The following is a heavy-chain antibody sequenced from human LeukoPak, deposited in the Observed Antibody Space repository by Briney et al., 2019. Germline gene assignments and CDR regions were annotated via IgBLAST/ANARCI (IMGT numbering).Heavy chain of an antibody. J-gene: IGHJ2*01. D-gene: IGHD2-2*01. V-gene: IGHV4-31*03. CDR1: GGSISSSSYY. Sequence: KASETLSLTCTVSGGSISSSSYYWSWIRQHPGKGLEWIGYIYYSGSTYYNPSLRSRVTTSVDTSKNQFSLKASSVTAADTAVYYCARVRHCTSTSCPKSYWYFDLWGRGTLVTVSS. CDR2: IYYSGST. CDR3: ARVRHCTSTSCPKSYWYFDL.